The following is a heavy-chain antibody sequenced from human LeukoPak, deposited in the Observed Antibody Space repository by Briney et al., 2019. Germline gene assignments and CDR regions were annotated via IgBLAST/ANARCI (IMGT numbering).Heavy chain of an antibody. CDR2: IYINENA. V-gene: IGHV4-61*02. D-gene: IGHD6-19*01. CDR3: ARAEKAVTGTLDS. J-gene: IGHJ4*02. Sequence: PSQTLSLTCTVSGDSISSGTYYWTWIRQPAGKGLEWIGRIYINENASYNSSLKGRVTISVDTSKNQFSLRLTSVTAADTAVYYCARAEKAVTGTLDSWGQGTLITVSS. CDR1: GDSISSGTYY.